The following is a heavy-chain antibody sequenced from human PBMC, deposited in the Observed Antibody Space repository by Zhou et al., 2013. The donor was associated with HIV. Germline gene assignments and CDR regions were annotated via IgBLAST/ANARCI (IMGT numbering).Heavy chain of an antibody. J-gene: IGHJ4*02. CDR3: ATIPHLTGGPVDMTAIGGGDY. CDR2: IIPTFGEP. CDR1: GYTFTNYG. Sequence: QVQLVQSGAELKKPGASLKVSCRTSGYTFTNYGVSWVRQAPGQGLEWMGGIIPTFGEPNYARRFQGRVIISADRYTSTMYMEIRSLRSEDTAVYYCATIPHLTGGPVDMTAIGGGDYWGRGTRSPCPQ. V-gene: IGHV1-69*06. D-gene: IGHD3-16*01.